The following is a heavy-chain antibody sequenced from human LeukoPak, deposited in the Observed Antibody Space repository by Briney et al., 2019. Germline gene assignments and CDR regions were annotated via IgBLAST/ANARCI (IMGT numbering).Heavy chain of an antibody. CDR3: ARVGAAGTRFDFDY. CDR2: INAGNGNT. CDR1: GYTFTSYA. V-gene: IGHV1-3*01. Sequence: GASVKSSCKASGYTFTSYAMHWVRQAPGQRLEWMGWINAGNGNTKYSQKFQGRVTITRDTSASTAYMELSSLRSEDTAVYHCARVGAAGTRFDFDYWGQGTLVTVSS. J-gene: IGHJ4*02. D-gene: IGHD6-13*01.